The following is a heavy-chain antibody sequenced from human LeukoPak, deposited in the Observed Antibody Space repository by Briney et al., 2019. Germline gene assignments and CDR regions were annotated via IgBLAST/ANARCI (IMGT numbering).Heavy chain of an antibody. J-gene: IGHJ6*02. D-gene: IGHD2-2*02. Sequence: PSETLSLTCAVYGGSFSGYYWSWIRQPPGKGLEWIGEINHSGSTNYNPSLKSRVTISVDTSKNQFSLKLSSVTAADTAVYYCARGGLAHCSSTSCYTYTRLYYYYGMDVWGQGTTVTVSS. CDR1: GGSFSGYY. CDR2: INHSGST. CDR3: ARGGLAHCSSTSCYTYTRLYYYYGMDV. V-gene: IGHV4-34*01.